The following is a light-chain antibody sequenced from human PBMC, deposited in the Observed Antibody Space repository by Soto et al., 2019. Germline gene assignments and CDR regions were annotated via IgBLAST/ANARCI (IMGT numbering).Light chain of an antibody. Sequence: EVVMTQSPDTLSVSPGERATLSCRASQSVSSSLAWYQQKPGQAPMLLIYGASTRATGVPARFSGSGSGTEFPLTISSLQSEDVAVYYCQHFHNWPPWTFGQGTRVEIK. CDR2: GAS. V-gene: IGKV3-15*01. CDR3: QHFHNWPPWT. CDR1: QSVSSS. J-gene: IGKJ1*01.